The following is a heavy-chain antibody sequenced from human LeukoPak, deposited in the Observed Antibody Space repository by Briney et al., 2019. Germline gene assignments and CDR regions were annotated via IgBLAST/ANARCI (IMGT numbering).Heavy chain of an antibody. CDR3: ARGSFGVVNDAFDI. CDR2: IYYSGST. Sequence: PAETLSLTRSVSGVTISSNYWSWIRQPPGKELEGSGYIYYSGSTTYNTSPNSRVTISVDTSKNQFALKLSSVTAADTAVYYCARGSFGVVNDAFDIWGQGTMVTVSS. J-gene: IGHJ3*02. D-gene: IGHD3-3*02. V-gene: IGHV4-59*01. CDR1: GVTISSNY.